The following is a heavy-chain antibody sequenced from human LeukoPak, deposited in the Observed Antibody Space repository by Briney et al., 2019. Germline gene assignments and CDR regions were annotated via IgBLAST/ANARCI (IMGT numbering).Heavy chain of an antibody. D-gene: IGHD3-10*01. CDR1: GTSMSGYY. CDR2: TFSSGAT. V-gene: IGHV4-59*01. Sequence: SETLSLTCIFSGTSMSGYYWTWIRQPPGKGLEWIGHTFSSGATTYNPSLKSRVTISVDTSKNQFSLKLSSLNAAETPVYYCARTNYYGSGSYYPDFWGQGTLVTVSS. CDR3: ARTNYYGSGSYYPDF. J-gene: IGHJ4*02.